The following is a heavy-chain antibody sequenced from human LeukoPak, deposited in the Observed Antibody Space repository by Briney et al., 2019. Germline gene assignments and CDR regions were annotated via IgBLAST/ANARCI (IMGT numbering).Heavy chain of an antibody. Sequence: GGSLRLSCAASVFSFGGYSLHWVRQAPWKGLEWVASISWNSGDIVHADSVKGRFTISRDNAKNSLYLQMDSLRTEDTALYYCVKSGGYATAIRYFDLWGRGTLVTVSS. CDR3: VKSGGYATAIRYFDL. CDR2: ISWNSGDI. CDR1: VFSFGGYS. J-gene: IGHJ2*01. V-gene: IGHV3-9*01. D-gene: IGHD2-21*02.